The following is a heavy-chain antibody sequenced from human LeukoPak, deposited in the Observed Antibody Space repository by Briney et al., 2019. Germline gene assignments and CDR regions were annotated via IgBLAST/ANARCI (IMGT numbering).Heavy chain of an antibody. CDR1: DDSVNTYY. D-gene: IGHD4-11*01. V-gene: IGHV4-59*02. J-gene: IGHJ5*02. CDR2: IYNRGST. CDR3: AMSNTVRRPFFDP. Sequence: SETLSLTCIGSDDSVNTYYCSWIRQAPGKGLEWIGYIYNRGSTKYNPSLKSRATISVDTSKNQFSLKLTSVTAADTAVYYCAMSNTVRRPFFDPWGQGTLVTVSS.